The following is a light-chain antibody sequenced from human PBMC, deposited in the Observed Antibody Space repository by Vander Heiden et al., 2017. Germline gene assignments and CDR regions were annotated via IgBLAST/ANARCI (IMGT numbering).Light chain of an antibody. CDR3: AAWDDNLNGLYV. CDR2: IDN. Sequence: QSVLTQPPSASGPPGQRVPISCSGSSSNIGSNSVSWYQRLPGTAPKPLIYIDNQRPSGVPDRFSGSKSGTSASLAISGLQSEDEAEYFCAAWDDNLNGLYVFGTGTKVTVL. J-gene: IGLJ1*01. CDR1: SSNIGSNS. V-gene: IGLV1-44*01.